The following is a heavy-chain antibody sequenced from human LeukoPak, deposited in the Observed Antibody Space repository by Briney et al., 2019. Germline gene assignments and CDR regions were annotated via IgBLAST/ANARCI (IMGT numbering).Heavy chain of an antibody. Sequence: GGSLRLSCAVSGFTFGTYFMTWVRQAPGKGLEWVANIKPDGSEKYYADSVKGRFTIYRDNVENSLYLQMNSLRAADTALYYCTKGGASSSLFWKKWGQGTQVTVSS. CDR2: IKPDGSEK. J-gene: IGHJ4*02. CDR3: TKGGASSSLFWKK. V-gene: IGHV3-7*01. CDR1: GFTFGTYF. D-gene: IGHD6-6*01.